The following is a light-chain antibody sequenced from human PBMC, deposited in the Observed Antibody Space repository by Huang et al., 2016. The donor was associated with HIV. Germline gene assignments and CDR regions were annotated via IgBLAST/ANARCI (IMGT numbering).Light chain of an antibody. CDR1: QDISSL. CDR2: DAS. V-gene: IGKV1-12*01. J-gene: IGKJ4*01. CDR3: QQASSFPLT. Sequence: DIQMTQSPSSVSASVGDRVVITCRASQDISSLVAWYQQRPGKAPELLIFDASTVQNGVPSRFSGSGAGTDFVLTISSLQPEDFATYYCQQASSFPLTFGGGTKVEIK.